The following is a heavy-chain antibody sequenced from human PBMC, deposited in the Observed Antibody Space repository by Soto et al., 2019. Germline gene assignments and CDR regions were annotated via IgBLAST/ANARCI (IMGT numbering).Heavy chain of an antibody. Sequence: ASVKVSCKTSGYTFTKYYIHWVRQAPGQGLEWMGVINPSGISTTYAQKFQGRVTMTRDTSTSTVYMDLSSLRPEDTAVYFCARVPVSYRAPCSGGSCYLFDYWGQGTLVTVSS. V-gene: IGHV1-46*01. D-gene: IGHD2-15*01. CDR3: ARVPVSYRAPCSGGSCYLFDY. CDR2: INPSGIST. J-gene: IGHJ4*02. CDR1: GYTFTKYY.